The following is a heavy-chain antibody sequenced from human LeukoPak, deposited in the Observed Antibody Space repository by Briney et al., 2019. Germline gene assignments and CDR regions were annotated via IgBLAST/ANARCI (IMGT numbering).Heavy chain of an antibody. CDR2: ISSSGSTI. CDR1: GFTFSSYE. Sequence: GGSLRLSCAASGFTFSSYEMKWVRQAPGKGLEWVSYISSSGSTIYYADSVKGRFTISRDNAKNSLYLQMNSLRAEDTAVYYCARASYGYLDYWGQGTLVTVSS. D-gene: IGHD5-18*01. J-gene: IGHJ4*02. CDR3: ARASYGYLDY. V-gene: IGHV3-48*03.